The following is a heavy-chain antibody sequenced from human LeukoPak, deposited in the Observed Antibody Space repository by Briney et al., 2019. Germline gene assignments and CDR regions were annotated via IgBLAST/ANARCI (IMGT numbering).Heavy chain of an antibody. J-gene: IGHJ4*02. Sequence: GGSLRLSCAVSGFTFSNYWMSWVRQAPGRGLEWVANIKQDGSMTQYADSVRGRFTISRDNARNSLYLQMNSLRPEDTPLYYCAKVTYDSSGYYPLFDYWGQGTLVTVSS. CDR1: GFTFSNYW. D-gene: IGHD3-22*01. V-gene: IGHV3-7*03. CDR2: IKQDGSMT. CDR3: AKVTYDSSGYYPLFDY.